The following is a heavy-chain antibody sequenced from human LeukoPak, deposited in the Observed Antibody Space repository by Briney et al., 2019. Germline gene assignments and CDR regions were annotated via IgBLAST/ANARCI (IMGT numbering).Heavy chain of an antibody. CDR1: GYSFTSYW. CDR2: IYPGESDT. Sequence: GESLKISCKGSGYSFTSYWIGWVRQMPGKGLEWMGIIYPGESDTRYSPSFQGQVTISAHKSISNAYLQWSSLKASDTAMYYCARQHPRITIFGVVKSNWFDPWGQGTLVTVSS. J-gene: IGHJ5*02. V-gene: IGHV5-51*01. CDR3: ARQHPRITIFGVVKSNWFDP. D-gene: IGHD3-3*01.